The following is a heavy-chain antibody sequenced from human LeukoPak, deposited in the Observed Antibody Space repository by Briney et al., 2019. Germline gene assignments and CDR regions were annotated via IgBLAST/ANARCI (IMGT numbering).Heavy chain of an antibody. J-gene: IGHJ6*03. V-gene: IGHV4-39*07. D-gene: IGHD3-9*01. CDR3: ARAYYDILTGYFGYYYYYMDV. Sequence: SETLSLTCTVSGGSISSSSYYWGWIRQPPGKGLEWIGSIYYSGSTYYNPSLKSRVTISVDTSKNQFSLKLSSVTAADTAVYYCARAYYDILTGYFGYYYYYMDVWGKGTTVTISS. CDR2: IYYSGST. CDR1: GGSISSSSYY.